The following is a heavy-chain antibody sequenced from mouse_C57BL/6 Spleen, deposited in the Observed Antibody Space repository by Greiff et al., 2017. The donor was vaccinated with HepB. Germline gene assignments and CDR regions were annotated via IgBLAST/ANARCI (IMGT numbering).Heavy chain of an antibody. V-gene: IGHV5-16*01. CDR1: GFTFSDYY. Sequence: EVQLQQSEGGLVQPGSSMKLSCTASGFTFSDYYMAWVRQVPEKGLEWVANINYDGSSTYYLDSLKSRFIISRDNAKNILYLQMSSLKSEDTATYYCARGLGHFDYWGQGTTLTVSS. CDR2: INYDGSST. D-gene: IGHD4-1*01. J-gene: IGHJ2*01. CDR3: ARGLGHFDY.